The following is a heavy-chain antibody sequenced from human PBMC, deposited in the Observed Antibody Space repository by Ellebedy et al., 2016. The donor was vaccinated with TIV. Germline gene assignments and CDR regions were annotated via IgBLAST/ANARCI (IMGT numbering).Heavy chain of an antibody. J-gene: IGHJ4*02. Sequence: GGSLRLSXAASGFTFSSYSMNWVRQAPGKGLEWVSSISSSSSYIYYADSVKGRFTISRDNAKNSLYLQMNSLRAEDTAVYYCARWGGFDWLNYIDYWGQGTLVTVSS. CDR2: ISSSSSYI. D-gene: IGHD3-9*01. CDR3: ARWGGFDWLNYIDY. CDR1: GFTFSSYS. V-gene: IGHV3-21*01.